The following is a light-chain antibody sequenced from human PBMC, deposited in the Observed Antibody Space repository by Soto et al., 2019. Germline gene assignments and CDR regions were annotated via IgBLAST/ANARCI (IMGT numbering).Light chain of an antibody. Sequence: EIVLTQSPDTLSLSPGERATFSCRATQSITNKYVAWYQQKAGQAPRLLIYGASTRATGIPDRFRGSGSGTDFTLSITRLEPEDFAVYYFHQDLDSPNTFGQATNLEIK. V-gene: IGKV3-20*01. CDR1: QSITNKY. CDR3: HQDLDSPNT. J-gene: IGKJ2*01. CDR2: GAS.